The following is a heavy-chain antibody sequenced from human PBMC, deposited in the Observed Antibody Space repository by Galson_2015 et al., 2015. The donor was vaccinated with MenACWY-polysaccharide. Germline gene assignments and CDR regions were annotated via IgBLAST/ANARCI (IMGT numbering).Heavy chain of an antibody. V-gene: IGHV1-8*01. CDR2: MNPNNGNT. CDR1: GYNFNSYD. J-gene: IGHJ4*02. CDR3: VREKQLKIDF. D-gene: IGHD5-18*01. Sequence: SVKVSCKASGYNFNSYDINWVRQATGQGLEWMGWMNPNNGNTGYAQKLQGRVTMTRDTSINTAYMELSSLTSDDTAVYYCVREKQLKIDFWGQGTLVTVSS.